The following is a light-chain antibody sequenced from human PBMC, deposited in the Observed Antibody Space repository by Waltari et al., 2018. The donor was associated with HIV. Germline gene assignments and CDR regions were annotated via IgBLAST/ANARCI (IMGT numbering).Light chain of an antibody. V-gene: IGKV2-28*01. CDR1: QSLLHSNGYNY. J-gene: IGKJ1*01. CDR2: LGS. Sequence: DIVMTQSPLFLPVTPGEPASISCRSSQSLLHSNGYNYLDWYLQKPGQSPKLLIFLGSNRASGVPDRFSVSGSETDFTLKISRVEAEDVGVYYCMQALQTPRTFGQGTKVEIK. CDR3: MQALQTPRT.